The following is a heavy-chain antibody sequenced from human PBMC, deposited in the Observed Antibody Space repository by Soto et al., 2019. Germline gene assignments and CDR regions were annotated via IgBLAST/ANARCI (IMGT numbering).Heavy chain of an antibody. Sequence: PGESLKISCKGSGYSFTSYWISWVRQMPGKGLEWMGRIDPSDSYTNYSPSFQGHVTISADKSISTAYLQWSSLKASDTAMYYCASQYDVDTAMDSYGMDVWGQGTTVTVPS. D-gene: IGHD5-18*01. V-gene: IGHV5-10-1*01. CDR1: GYSFTSYW. CDR3: ASQYDVDTAMDSYGMDV. J-gene: IGHJ6*02. CDR2: IDPSDSYT.